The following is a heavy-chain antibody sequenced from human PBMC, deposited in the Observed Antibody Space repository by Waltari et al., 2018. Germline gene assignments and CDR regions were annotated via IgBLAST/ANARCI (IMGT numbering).Heavy chain of an antibody. Sequence: QVQLVQSGAEVKKPGSSVKVSCKASGGTFSSYAISWVRQAPGQGLEWMGGIIPIFGTANYAQKFQGRVTITADKSTSTAYMELSSLRSEDTAVYYCARDRPYTSFGVVKPPDYYYYMDVWGKGTTVTVSS. CDR3: ARDRPYTSFGVVKPPDYYYYMDV. V-gene: IGHV1-69*14. CDR2: IIPIFGTA. CDR1: GGTFSSYA. D-gene: IGHD3-3*01. J-gene: IGHJ6*03.